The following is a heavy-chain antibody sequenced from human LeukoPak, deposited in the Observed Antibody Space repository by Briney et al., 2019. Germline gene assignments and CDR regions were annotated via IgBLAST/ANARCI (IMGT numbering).Heavy chain of an antibody. D-gene: IGHD3-16*02. CDR2: INHSGST. CDR1: GGSFSGYY. Sequence: SETLSLTCAVYGGSFSGYYWSWIRQPPGKGLEWIGEINHSGSTNYNPSLKSRVTISVDTSKNQFSLKLSSVTAADTAVYYCAGGSTYYDYVWGGYRYAVRNWFDPWGQGTLVTVSS. V-gene: IGHV4-34*01. J-gene: IGHJ5*02. CDR3: AGGSTYYDYVWGGYRYAVRNWFDP.